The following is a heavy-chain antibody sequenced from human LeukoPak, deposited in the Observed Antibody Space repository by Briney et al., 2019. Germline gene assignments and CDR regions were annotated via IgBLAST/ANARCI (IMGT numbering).Heavy chain of an antibody. J-gene: IGHJ6*02. CDR3: ARRIAAAGPPLGMDV. V-gene: IGHV4-59*08. CDR1: GGSISSYY. Sequence: PSETLSLTCTVSGGSISSYYWSWIRQPPGKGLEWIGYIYYSGSTNYNPSLKSRVTISVDTSKNQFSLKLSSVTAADTAVYYCARRIAAAGPPLGMDVWGQGTTVTVSS. CDR2: IYYSGST. D-gene: IGHD6-13*01.